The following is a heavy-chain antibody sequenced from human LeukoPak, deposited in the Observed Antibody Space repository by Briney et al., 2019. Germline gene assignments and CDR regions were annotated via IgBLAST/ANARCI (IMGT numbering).Heavy chain of an antibody. CDR2: IIPIFATA. V-gene: IGHV1-69*06. Sequence: SVKVSCKASRGTFSSYAISWVRQAPGQGLEWMGRIIPIFATANYAQKFQGRVTITADKYTRTAYMDLSSLRSEDTPAYYCARDDTYNWNAHAFDIWGEGTMVTV. J-gene: IGHJ3*02. CDR1: RGTFSSYA. CDR3: ARDDTYNWNAHAFDI. D-gene: IGHD1-20*01.